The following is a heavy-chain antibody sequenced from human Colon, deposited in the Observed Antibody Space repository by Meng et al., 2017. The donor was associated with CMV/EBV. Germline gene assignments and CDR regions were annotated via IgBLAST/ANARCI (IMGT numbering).Heavy chain of an antibody. D-gene: IGHD5-18*01. CDR3: ARWGKVETDMVTTDY. CDR2: MNPNSGNT. V-gene: IGHV1-8*02. J-gene: IGHJ4*02. CDR1: GYTFTSYD. Sequence: ASVKVSCKASGYTFTSYDINWVRQATGQGLEWMGWMNPNSGNTGYAQKFQGRVTMTTDTSTSTAYMELRSLRSDDTAVYYCARWGKVETDMVTTDYWGQGTLVTVSS.